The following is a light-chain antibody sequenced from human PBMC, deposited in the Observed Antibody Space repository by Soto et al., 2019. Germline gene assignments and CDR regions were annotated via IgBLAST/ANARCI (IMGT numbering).Light chain of an antibody. CDR1: QSVGSL. CDR3: QQYNKWPIT. CDR2: RAS. Sequence: IGLTQSQATLSVYPGEGATLSCRASQSVGSLLAWYQQKPGQAPRLLIYRASSRATGISGSFSGSGSGTEFTLTITSLQSEDFGVYYCQQYNKWPITFGQGTRLEI. J-gene: IGKJ5*01. V-gene: IGKV3-15*01.